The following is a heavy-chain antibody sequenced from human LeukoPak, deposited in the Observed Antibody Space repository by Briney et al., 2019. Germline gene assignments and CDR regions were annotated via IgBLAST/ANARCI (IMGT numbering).Heavy chain of an antibody. D-gene: IGHD5-18*01. CDR3: ARQGYSYGYGDYFDY. CDR1: GGSISSYY. J-gene: IGHJ4*02. Sequence: SEALSLTCTVSGGSISSYYWSWIRQPPGKGLEWVGSIYYSGSTYYNPSLKSRVTISVDTSKNQFSLKLSSVTAADTAVYYCARQGYSYGYGDYFDYWGQGTLVTVSS. V-gene: IGHV4-39*01. CDR2: IYYSGST.